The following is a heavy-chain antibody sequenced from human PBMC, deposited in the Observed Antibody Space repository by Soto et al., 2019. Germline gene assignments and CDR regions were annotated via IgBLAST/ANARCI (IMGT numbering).Heavy chain of an antibody. V-gene: IGHV1-8*01. Sequence: ASVKVSCTASGYTYTSYDINWVRQATGQRLEWMGWMNPNSGNTGYAQKFQGRVTMTRNTSISTAYMELSSLRSEDTAVYYCARGNSGRISRPYYYYMDVWGKGTTVTVS. D-gene: IGHD7-27*01. CDR3: ARGNSGRISRPYYYYMDV. CDR1: GYTYTSYD. J-gene: IGHJ6*03. CDR2: MNPNSGNT.